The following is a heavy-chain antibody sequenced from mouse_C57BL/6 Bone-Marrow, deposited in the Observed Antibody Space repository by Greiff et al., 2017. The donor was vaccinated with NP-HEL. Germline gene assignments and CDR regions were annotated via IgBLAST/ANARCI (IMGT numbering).Heavy chain of an antibody. J-gene: IGHJ1*03. Sequence: SGFTFSDYYMYWVRQTPEKRLEWVAYISNGGGSTYYPDTVKGRFTISRDNAKNTLYLQMSRLKSEDTAMYYCARQYYGSSYWYFDVWGTGTTVTVSS. V-gene: IGHV5-12*01. D-gene: IGHD1-1*01. CDR1: GFTFSDYY. CDR3: ARQYYGSSYWYFDV. CDR2: ISNGGGST.